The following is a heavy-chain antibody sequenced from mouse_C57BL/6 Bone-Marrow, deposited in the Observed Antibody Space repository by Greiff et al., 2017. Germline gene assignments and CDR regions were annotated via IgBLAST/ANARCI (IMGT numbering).Heavy chain of an antibody. Sequence: VQLQQPGAELVKPGASVKLSCKASGYTFTSYWMHWVKQRPGQGLEWIGMIHPNSGSTNYNEKFKSKATLTVDKSSSTAYTQLSSLTSEDSAVYYCARERDYYGSSYVAYWGQGTLVTVSA. V-gene: IGHV1-64*01. CDR1: GYTFTSYW. J-gene: IGHJ3*01. CDR3: ARERDYYGSSYVAY. CDR2: IHPNSGST. D-gene: IGHD1-1*01.